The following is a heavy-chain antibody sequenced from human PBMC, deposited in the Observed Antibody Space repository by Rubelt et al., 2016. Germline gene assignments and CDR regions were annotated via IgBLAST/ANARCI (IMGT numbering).Heavy chain of an antibody. CDR1: FA. V-gene: IGHV3-30*04. D-gene: IGHD7-27*01. Sequence: FAMHWVRQAPGKGLEWVADISHDGSSKYYADSVKDRFTISRDNSKNTLYLQMNSLTVDDTAVYYCARAGVDYWGQGTLVTVSS. J-gene: IGHJ4*02. CDR3: ARAGVDY. CDR2: ISHDGSSK.